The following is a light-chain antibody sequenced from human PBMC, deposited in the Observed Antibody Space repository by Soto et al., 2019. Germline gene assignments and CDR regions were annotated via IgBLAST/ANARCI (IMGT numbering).Light chain of an antibody. CDR3: QQRNNWPMIT. J-gene: IGKJ5*01. V-gene: IGKV3-11*01. Sequence: EIVLTQFPATLSLFPGETATLSCRASQTVGTYLAWYQQKPGQAPRLLISDASNRATGVPTRFSGSGSGTDFTLTISSLEPEDFAVYFCQQRNNWPMITFGQGTRLEIK. CDR2: DAS. CDR1: QTVGTY.